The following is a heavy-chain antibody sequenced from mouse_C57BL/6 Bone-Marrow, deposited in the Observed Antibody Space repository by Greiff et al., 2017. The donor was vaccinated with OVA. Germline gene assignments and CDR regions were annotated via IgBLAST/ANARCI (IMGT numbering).Heavy chain of an antibody. J-gene: IGHJ4*01. Sequence: QVQLQQSGAELVRPGTSVKVSCKASGYAFTNYLIEWVKQRPGQGLEWSGVINPGSGGTNYNEKFKGKATLTADKSSSTAYMQLSSLTSEDSAVYFYARWVGLDAMDYWGQGTSVTVSS. V-gene: IGHV1-54*01. CDR2: INPGSGGT. CDR1: GYAFTNYL. D-gene: IGHD1-1*02. CDR3: ARWVGLDAMDY.